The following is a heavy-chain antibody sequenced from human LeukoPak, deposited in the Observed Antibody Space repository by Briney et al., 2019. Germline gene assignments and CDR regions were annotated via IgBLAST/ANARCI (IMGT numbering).Heavy chain of an antibody. D-gene: IGHD1-26*01. V-gene: IGHV4-59*01. CDR3: ARGGWELPEGSLDY. CDR1: GGSITSYY. Sequence: SETLSLTCTVSGGSITSYYWSWIRPPPGKGLEWIGYIYYSGSTNYNPSLKSRVTISVDTSKNQFSLKLSSVTAADTAIYYCARGGWELPEGSLDYWGQGTLVTVSS. J-gene: IGHJ4*02. CDR2: IYYSGST.